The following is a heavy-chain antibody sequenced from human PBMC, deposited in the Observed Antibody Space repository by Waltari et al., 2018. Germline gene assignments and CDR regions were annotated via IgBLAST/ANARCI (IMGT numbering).Heavy chain of an antibody. V-gene: IGHV4-38-2*02. CDR1: GYSISSGYY. Sequence: QVQLQESGPGLVKPSETLSLTCTVSGYSISSGYYWGWIRQPPGKGLEWIGSIYHSGSTYNNPSLKSRVTISVDTSKNQFSLKLSSVTAADTAVYYCASIFPPDYWGQGTLVTVSS. CDR2: IYHSGST. D-gene: IGHD3-3*01. J-gene: IGHJ4*02. CDR3: ASIFPPDY.